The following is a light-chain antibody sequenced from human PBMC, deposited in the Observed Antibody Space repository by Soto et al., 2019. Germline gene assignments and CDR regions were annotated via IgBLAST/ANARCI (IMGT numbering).Light chain of an antibody. Sequence: DIQMTQSPSTLPASAGDRVTSTCRASETVSKSLNWYRQRPGRAPELLVYATSHLQNGVPSRFSGSGSGTAFTLAISSLQPEDFATYYCQQSYDMPPTFGHGTRVEI. CDR1: ETVSKS. V-gene: IGKV1-39*01. J-gene: IGKJ1*01. CDR3: QQSYDMPPT. CDR2: ATS.